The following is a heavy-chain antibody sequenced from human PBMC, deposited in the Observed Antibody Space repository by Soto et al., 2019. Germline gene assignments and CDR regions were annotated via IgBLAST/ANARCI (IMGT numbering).Heavy chain of an antibody. CDR2: ISSTSSYI. D-gene: IGHD1-1*01. CDR1: GFTFSIYS. V-gene: IGHV3-21*01. J-gene: IGHJ4*01. Sequence: PGGSLRLSCEASGFTFSIYSMAWVRQAPGKGLEWVASISSTSSYIYYADAMKGRFTISRDNAKNSLYLQMNSLRAEDTAVYFCARTPGRDGYNHFEYWGHGTLVTVS. CDR3: ARTPGRDGYNHFEY.